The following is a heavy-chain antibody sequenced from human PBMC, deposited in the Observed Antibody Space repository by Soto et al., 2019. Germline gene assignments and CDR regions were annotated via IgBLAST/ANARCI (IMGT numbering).Heavy chain of an antibody. J-gene: IGHJ4*02. V-gene: IGHV4-31*03. D-gene: IGHD2-21*02. CDR1: GGSISSGGYY. CDR2: IYYRGST. CDR3: GRGAKGYCGGDCYSDYFDY. Sequence: PSETLSLTCTVSGGSISSGGYYWSWIRQHPGKGLEWIGYIYYRGSTYSNPSLKSRVTIPVDTSTNQFSLKLSSVTAAHTAVYYCGRGAKGYCGGDCYSDYFDYWGQRTLVTVSS.